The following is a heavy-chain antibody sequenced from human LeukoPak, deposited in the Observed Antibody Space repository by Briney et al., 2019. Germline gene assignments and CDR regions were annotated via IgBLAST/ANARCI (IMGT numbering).Heavy chain of an antibody. CDR2: MSWNSGSI. Sequence: AGGSLRLSCAASGLKFEDYAMHWVRQVPGKGLEWVSGMSWNSGSIGYADSVKGRFTISRDNAKNSLYLQMNSLRAEDMALYYCAKDTCSSTSCGAFQHWGQGTLVTVSS. CDR1: GLKFEDYA. J-gene: IGHJ1*01. D-gene: IGHD2-2*01. V-gene: IGHV3-9*03. CDR3: AKDTCSSTSCGAFQH.